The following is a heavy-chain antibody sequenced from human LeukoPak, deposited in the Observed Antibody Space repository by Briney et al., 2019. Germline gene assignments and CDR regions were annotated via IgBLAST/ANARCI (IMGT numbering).Heavy chain of an antibody. CDR3: AIQATGSGWT. Sequence: GESLKISCKGSGYSFTNYWIGWVRQMPGKGLEWMGIINPRDSDTRYNPSFQGQVTISADKSISNAYLQWSSLKASDTAIYYCAIQATGSGWTWGQGTLVTVSS. J-gene: IGHJ5*02. CDR1: GYSFTNYW. CDR2: INPRDSDT. V-gene: IGHV5-51*01. D-gene: IGHD6-19*01.